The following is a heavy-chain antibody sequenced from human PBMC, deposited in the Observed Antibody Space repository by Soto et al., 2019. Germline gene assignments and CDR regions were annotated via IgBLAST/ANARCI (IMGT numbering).Heavy chain of an antibody. CDR2: ISTYNGDT. CDR1: GYTFTSYG. J-gene: IGHJ5*02. Sequence: QVQLVQSGAEVKKPGASVKVSCKASGYTFTSYGISWVRQAPGQGLEWMGWISTYNGDTRYAQNLQGRVTMTTDTSTSTAYMELSSLRSDDTAVYYCVRDWYCISTCCFDCFDPWGQGTLVTVSS. V-gene: IGHV1-18*01. CDR3: VRDWYCISTCCFDCFDP. D-gene: IGHD2-2*01.